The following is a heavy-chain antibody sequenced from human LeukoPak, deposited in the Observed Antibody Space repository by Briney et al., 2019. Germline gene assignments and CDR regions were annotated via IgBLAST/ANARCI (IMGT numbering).Heavy chain of an antibody. CDR3: ARGLVEYGDYASFDI. V-gene: IGHV4-59*02. CDR1: GGAVSSYY. D-gene: IGHD4-17*01. J-gene: IGHJ3*02. CDR2: IYYSGST. Sequence: PSETLSRACTVSGGAVSSYYWSWIRQPPGKGLEWIGYIYYSGSTNYNPSLKSRVTISVDMSRNHFSLKLSSVTAADTAVYYCARGLVEYGDYASFDIWGQGTMVTVSS.